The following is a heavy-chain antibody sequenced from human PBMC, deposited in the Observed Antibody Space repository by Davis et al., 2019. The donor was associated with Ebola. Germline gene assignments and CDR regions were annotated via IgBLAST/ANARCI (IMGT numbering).Heavy chain of an antibody. CDR2: IKSKSDGETT. D-gene: IGHD3-22*01. CDR3: YPRLWSQSSGYYYAS. J-gene: IGHJ5*02. Sequence: GGSLRLSCVASGFTFTNAWMSWVRQAPGKGLEWVGRIKSKSDGETTHYPAPVKDRFTISRDDSKNTLYLQMSSLRTEDTAVYYCYPRLWSQSSGYYYASWGQGTLVTVSS. CDR1: GFTFTNAW. V-gene: IGHV3-15*01.